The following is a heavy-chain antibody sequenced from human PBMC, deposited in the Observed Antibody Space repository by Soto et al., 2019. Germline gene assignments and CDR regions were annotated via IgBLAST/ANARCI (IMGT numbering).Heavy chain of an antibody. CDR2: ISAYNGNT. CDR1: WSTFPSYR. Sequence: ASGTVYLNAFWSTFPSYRISLVRQAPGQGLEWMGWISAYNGNTNYAQKLQGRVTMTTDTSTSTAYMELRSLRSDDTAVYYCAGGIAVAAPLDFWGQGTLVTFS. J-gene: IGHJ4*02. V-gene: IGHV1-18*04. D-gene: IGHD6-19*01. CDR3: AGGIAVAAPLDF.